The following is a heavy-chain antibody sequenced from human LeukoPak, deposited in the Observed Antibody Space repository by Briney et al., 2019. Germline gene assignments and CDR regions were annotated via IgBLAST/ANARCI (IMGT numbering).Heavy chain of an antibody. J-gene: IGHJ4*02. Sequence: GGSLRLSCAASGFTFSSYSMYWVRQDPGRGLEWVANIKQAGSEKNYLGSVKGRFTISRDNATNSLYLQMNSRRTEDTAVNYCARIKGVFQATTYYFDYWAQKTLVTVSS. CDR1: GFTFSSYS. D-gene: IGHD1-26*01. CDR2: IKQAGSEK. CDR3: ARIKGVFQATTYYFDY. V-gene: IGHV3-7*01.